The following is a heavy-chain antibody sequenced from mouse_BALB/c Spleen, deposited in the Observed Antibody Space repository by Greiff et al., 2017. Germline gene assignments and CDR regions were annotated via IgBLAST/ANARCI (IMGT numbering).Heavy chain of an antibody. CDR1: GFTFSDYY. CDR3: ARAGGYDEDAMDY. Sequence: EVHLVESGGGLVKPGGSLKLSCAASGFTFSDYYMYWVRQTPEKRLEWVATISDGGSYTYYPDSVKGRFTISRDNAKNNLYLQMSSLKSEDTAMYYCARAGGYDEDAMDYWGQGTSVTVSS. CDR2: ISDGGSYT. D-gene: IGHD2-14*01. V-gene: IGHV5-4*02. J-gene: IGHJ4*01.